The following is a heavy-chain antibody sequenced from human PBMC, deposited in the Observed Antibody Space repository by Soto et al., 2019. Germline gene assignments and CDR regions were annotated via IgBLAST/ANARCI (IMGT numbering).Heavy chain of an antibody. V-gene: IGHV4-59*01. CDR1: GDSISSSY. D-gene: IGHD6-19*01. CDR2: IYYSGTT. CDR3: ARDVILYSCAWFPGFDP. Sequence: SETLSLTCTVSGDSISSSYWSWIRQPPGKGLEWIGCIYYSGTTNYNPSLKSRVTISVDTSKNQFSLKLTSVTAADTGVYYCARDVILYSCAWFPGFDPWGQGTLVTVSS. J-gene: IGHJ5*02.